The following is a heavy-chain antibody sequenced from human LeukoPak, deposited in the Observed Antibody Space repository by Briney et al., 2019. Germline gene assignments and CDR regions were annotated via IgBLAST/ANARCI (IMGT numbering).Heavy chain of an antibody. CDR2: INHSGST. CDR1: GGSFSGYY. J-gene: IGHJ4*02. D-gene: IGHD2-2*01. CDR3: ARTCSTSCYPYYFDY. V-gene: IGHV4-34*01. Sequence: SETLSLTCAVYGGSFSGYYWSWIRQPPGKGLEWIGEINHSGSTNYNPSLKSRVTISVDTSKNQFSLKLSSVTAADTAVYYCARTCSTSCYPYYFDYWGQGTLVTVSS.